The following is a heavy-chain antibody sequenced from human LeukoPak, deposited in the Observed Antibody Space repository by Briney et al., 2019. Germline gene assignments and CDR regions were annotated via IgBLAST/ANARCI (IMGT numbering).Heavy chain of an antibody. Sequence: PGGSLRLSCAASGFTFSSYAMSWVRQAPGKGLEWVSAISGSGGSTYYADSVKGRFTISRDNSKNTLYLQMNSLGAEDTAVYYCAKGEYYYDSSGHFDYWGQGTLVTVSS. CDR1: GFTFSSYA. CDR3: AKGEYYYDSSGHFDY. D-gene: IGHD3-22*01. V-gene: IGHV3-23*01. J-gene: IGHJ4*02. CDR2: ISGSGGST.